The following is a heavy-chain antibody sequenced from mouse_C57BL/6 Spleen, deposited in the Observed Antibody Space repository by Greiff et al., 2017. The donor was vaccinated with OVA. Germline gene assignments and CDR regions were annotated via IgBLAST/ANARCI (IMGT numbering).Heavy chain of an antibody. D-gene: IGHD1-1*01. V-gene: IGHV1-64*01. CDR1: GYTFTSYW. CDR2: IHPNSGST. CDR3: AKTTTGYAMDY. Sequence: VQLQQPGAELVKPGASVKLSCKASGYTFTSYWMHWVKQRPGQGLEWIGMIHPNSGSTNYKEKFKSKATLTVDKSSSTAYMQLSSLTSEDSAVYYCAKTTTGYAMDYWGQGTSVTVSS. J-gene: IGHJ4*01.